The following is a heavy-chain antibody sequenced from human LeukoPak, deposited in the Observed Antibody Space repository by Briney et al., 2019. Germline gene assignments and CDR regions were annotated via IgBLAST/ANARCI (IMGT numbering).Heavy chain of an antibody. CDR3: ARYYYDSSGYVSN. V-gene: IGHV1-69*04. J-gene: IGHJ4*02. D-gene: IGHD3-22*01. CDR2: IIPILGIA. CDR1: GYTFTSYG. Sequence: SVKVSCKASGYTFTSYGISWVRQAPGQGLEWMGRIIPILGIANYAQKFQGRVTITADKSTSTAYMELSSLRSEDTAVYYCARYYYDSSGYVSNWGQGTLVTVSS.